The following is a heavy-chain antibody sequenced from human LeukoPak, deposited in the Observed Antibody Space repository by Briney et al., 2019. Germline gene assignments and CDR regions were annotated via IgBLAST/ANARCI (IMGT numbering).Heavy chain of an antibody. Sequence: PGGYRMRSWSDTGLNVRSDEMNWGRKAKGKGLEWVSYISSSGSTIYYADSVKGRFTISRDNAKNSLYLQMNSLRAEDTAVYYCARDWVAAADYYYCGMDVWGQGTTVTVSS. CDR2: ISSSGSTI. V-gene: IGHV3-48*03. D-gene: IGHD6-13*01. CDR3: ARDWVAAADYYYCGMDV. CDR1: GLNVRSDE. J-gene: IGHJ6*02.